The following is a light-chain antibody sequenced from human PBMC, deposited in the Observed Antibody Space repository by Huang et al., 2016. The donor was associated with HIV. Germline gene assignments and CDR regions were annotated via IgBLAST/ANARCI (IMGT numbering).Light chain of an antibody. J-gene: IGKJ3*01. V-gene: IGKV3-20*01. CDR1: QSVSSSY. CDR2: GAS. Sequence: EIVLTQSPGPLSLSPGERATLSCRASQSVSSSYLAWYQQKPGQAPRLHIFGASSRATGSPDRFRGSGSGTDFTLTISRLGPEDVAVYYCQQYGSSPPFTFGPGTKVDIK. CDR3: QQYGSSPPFT.